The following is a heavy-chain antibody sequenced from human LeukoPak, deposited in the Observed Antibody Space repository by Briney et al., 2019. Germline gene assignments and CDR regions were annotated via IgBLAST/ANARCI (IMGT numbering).Heavy chain of an antibody. CDR3: VKDSIGRELAYFDY. J-gene: IGHJ4*02. CDR2: ISGSGGST. CDR1: GFTFSNYA. Sequence: PGGSLRLSRAASGFTFSNYAMSWVRQAPGKGLEWVSGISGSGGSTYYADSVKGRFTISRDNSKNTLYLQMNSLRAEDTAVYYCVKDSIGRELAYFDYWGQGTLVTVSS. V-gene: IGHV3-23*01. D-gene: IGHD1-26*01.